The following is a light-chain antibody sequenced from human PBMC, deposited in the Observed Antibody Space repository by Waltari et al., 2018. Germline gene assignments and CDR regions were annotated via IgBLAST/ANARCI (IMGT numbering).Light chain of an antibody. CDR2: GAS. V-gene: IGKV3-15*01. CDR1: QSVRRN. CDR3: QQYNNWPFYT. J-gene: IGKJ2*01. Sequence: EILMTQSPATLSVSPGERATLSCRASQSVRRNLAWYQQKPGQAPRPLIFGASTRATGIPARFSGSGSETEFTLTISSLQSEDFAVYYCQQYNNWPFYTFGQGTKVDIK.